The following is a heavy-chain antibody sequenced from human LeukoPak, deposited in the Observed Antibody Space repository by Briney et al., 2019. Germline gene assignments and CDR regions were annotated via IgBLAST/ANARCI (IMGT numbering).Heavy chain of an antibody. V-gene: IGHV1-69*06. CDR1: GGTFSRYA. CDR3: ASSPSLDSSGYYYDYYYYMDV. CDR2: IIPIFGTA. D-gene: IGHD3-22*01. Sequence: GASVKVSCKASGGTFSRYAISWVRQAPGQGLGWMGGIIPIFGTANYAQKFQGRVTITADKSTSTAYMGLSSLRSEDMAVYYCASSPSLDSSGYYYDYYYYMDVWGKGTTVTVSS. J-gene: IGHJ6*03.